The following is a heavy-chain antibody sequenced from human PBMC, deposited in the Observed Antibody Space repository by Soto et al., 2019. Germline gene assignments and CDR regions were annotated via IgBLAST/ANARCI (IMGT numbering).Heavy chain of an antibody. J-gene: IGHJ4*02. CDR1: GESISNSSYC. D-gene: IGHD2-21*02. CDR2: IYYSGRT. Sequence: PSETLSRTSIVSGESISNSSYCWGWSRQPPGNGLEWIGSIYYSGRTYYNPSFKSRVTISIDTSKNQFSLKLSSVTATDTAVYYGARQRTSVVTQAYFDRWGQVAQVSV. V-gene: IGHV4-39*01. CDR3: ARQRTSVVTQAYFDR.